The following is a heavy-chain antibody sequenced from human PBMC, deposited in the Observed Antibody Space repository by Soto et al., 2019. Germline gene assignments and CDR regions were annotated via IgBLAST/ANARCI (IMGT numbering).Heavy chain of an antibody. CDR2: TYYRSNWYT. Sequence: QIHLQQSGPGLVKPSQTLSLTCAISGDSVSTNSATWDWIRQSPSRVLEWLGRTYYRSNWYTDYAVAVKGRITIAPDTSNYQLSLQLNSVTPDDTAVYYCARLIGNSWLDSWGQGTLVTVSS. V-gene: IGHV6-1*01. J-gene: IGHJ5*01. CDR1: GDSVSTNSAT. D-gene: IGHD2-8*01. CDR3: ARLIGNSWLDS.